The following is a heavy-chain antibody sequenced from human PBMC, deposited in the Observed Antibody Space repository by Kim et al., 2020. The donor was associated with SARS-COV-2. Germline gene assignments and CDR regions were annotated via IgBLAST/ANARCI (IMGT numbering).Heavy chain of an antibody. V-gene: IGHV3-15*01. J-gene: IGHJ6*02. Sequence: YAAPVKGRCTTSRDDSKNTLYLQMHSLKTEDTAVYYCVSLHSYYYYGIDVWGQGTTVTVSS. CDR3: VSLHSYYYYGIDV. D-gene: IGHD4-4*01.